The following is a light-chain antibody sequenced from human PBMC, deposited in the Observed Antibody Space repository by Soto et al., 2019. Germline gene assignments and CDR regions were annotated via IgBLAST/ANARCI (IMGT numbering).Light chain of an antibody. CDR2: DAS. J-gene: IGKJ1*01. Sequence: EIVLTQSPATLSLSPGERATLSCRASQSVSSYLAWYQQKPGQAPRLLIYDASNRATGIPARFSGSGSGTAFTLTISSLEPEDFAVYYCQQRSNWPPWPFGQGTKVEIK. V-gene: IGKV3-11*01. CDR1: QSVSSY. CDR3: QQRSNWPPWP.